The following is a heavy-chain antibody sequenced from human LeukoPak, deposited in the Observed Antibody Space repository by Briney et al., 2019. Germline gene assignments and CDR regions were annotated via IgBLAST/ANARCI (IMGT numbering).Heavy chain of an antibody. V-gene: IGHV4-59*01. CDR2: IYYSGST. Sequence: PSETLSLTCTVSGGSISSYYWSWIRQPPGKGLEWIGYIYYSGSTNYNPSLKSRVTISLDTSKNQFSLKLSSVTAADTAVYYCARGDYHTYYYGMDVWGQGTTVTVSS. CDR1: GGSISSYY. D-gene: IGHD4-11*01. J-gene: IGHJ6*02. CDR3: ARGDYHTYYYGMDV.